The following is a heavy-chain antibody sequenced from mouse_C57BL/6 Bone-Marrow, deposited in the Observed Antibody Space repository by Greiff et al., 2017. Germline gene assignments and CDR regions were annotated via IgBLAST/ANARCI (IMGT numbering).Heavy chain of an antibody. J-gene: IGHJ2*01. D-gene: IGHD1-1*01. Sequence: QVQLQQPGAELVKPGASVKLSCKASGYTFTRYWMHWVKQRPGQGLEWIGMIHPNSGSTNYNEKFKSKATLTVDKSSSTAYMQRSSLTSEDSAVYYCARERGDYGSLFDYWGQGTTLTVSS. CDR1: GYTFTRYW. V-gene: IGHV1-64*01. CDR3: ARERGDYGSLFDY. CDR2: IHPNSGST.